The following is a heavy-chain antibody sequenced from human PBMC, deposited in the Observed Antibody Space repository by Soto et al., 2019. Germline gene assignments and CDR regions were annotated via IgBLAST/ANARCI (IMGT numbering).Heavy chain of an antibody. V-gene: IGHV1-46*01. CDR2: INPSGGST. Sequence: GASVKVSCKASGYTFTSYYMHWVRQAPGQGLEWMGIINPSGGSTSYAQKFQGRVTMTRDTSTSTVCMELSSLRSEDTAVYYCARTQDIVVVPAAKGAFDIWGQGTMVTVSS. J-gene: IGHJ3*02. CDR3: ARTQDIVVVPAAKGAFDI. D-gene: IGHD2-2*01. CDR1: GYTFTSYY.